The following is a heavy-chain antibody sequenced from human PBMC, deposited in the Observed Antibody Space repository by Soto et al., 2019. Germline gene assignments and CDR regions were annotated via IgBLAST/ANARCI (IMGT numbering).Heavy chain of an antibody. D-gene: IGHD1-1*01. Sequence: QVQLVESGGGVVQPGRSLRLSCAASGFTFSSSGMHWVRQAPGKGPEWVAIISYDGSNKYYADSVEGRFTISRDNSKNTLSLQMNSLRPEDTAVYFCAKDNPTIAYWGQGTLVTVSS. V-gene: IGHV3-30*18. CDR3: AKDNPTIAY. CDR2: ISYDGSNK. J-gene: IGHJ4*02. CDR1: GFTFSSSG.